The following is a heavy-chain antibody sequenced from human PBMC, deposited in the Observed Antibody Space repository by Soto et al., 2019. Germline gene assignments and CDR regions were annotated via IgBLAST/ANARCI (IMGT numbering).Heavy chain of an antibody. D-gene: IGHD3-10*01. CDR3: ARALITMVRGVRAYYDGMDV. Sequence: GESLKISCKGSGYSFTSYWIGWVRQMPGKGLEWMGIIYPGDSDTRHSPSFQGQVTISADKSISTAYLQWSSLKASDTVMYYCARALITMVRGVRAYYDGMDVWGQGTTVTVSS. J-gene: IGHJ6*02. V-gene: IGHV5-51*01. CDR1: GYSFTSYW. CDR2: IYPGDSDT.